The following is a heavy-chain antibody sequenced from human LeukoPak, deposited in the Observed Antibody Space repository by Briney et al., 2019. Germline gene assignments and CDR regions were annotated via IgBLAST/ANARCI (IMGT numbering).Heavy chain of an antibody. CDR3: AKDLVGVAGKI. CDR1: GFTFSIYG. D-gene: IGHD6-19*01. V-gene: IGHV3-30*18. Sequence: GGSLRLSCAASGFTFSIYGMHWVRQAPGKGLEWVAVISYDGSNKYYADSVKGRFTISRDNSKNTLYLQMNSLRAEDTAVYYCAKDLVGVAGKIWGQGTLVTVSS. J-gene: IGHJ4*02. CDR2: ISYDGSNK.